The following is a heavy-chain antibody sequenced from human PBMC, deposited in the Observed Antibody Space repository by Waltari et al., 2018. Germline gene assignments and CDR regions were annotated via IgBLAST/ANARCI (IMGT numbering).Heavy chain of an antibody. J-gene: IGHJ6*02. CDR3: AKVAPRTYRSPVPGRDYYYGMDV. CDR1: GFTFSRFW. CDR2: IDSDGTRE. Sequence: EVRLVESGGGLVQPGESLRLSCAASGFTFSRFWMHWVRQAPGKGLVWVARIDSDGTRERYSESVKCRFTIARDNAKNTLYLQMKRLRVEDTAVYYCAKVAPRTYRSPVPGRDYYYGMDVWGQGTTVTVFS. D-gene: IGHD6-13*01. V-gene: IGHV3-74*01.